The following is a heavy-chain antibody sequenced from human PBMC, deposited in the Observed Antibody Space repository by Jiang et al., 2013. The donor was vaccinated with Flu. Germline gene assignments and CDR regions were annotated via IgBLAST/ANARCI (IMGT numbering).Heavy chain of an antibody. D-gene: IGHD1-7*01. V-gene: IGHV6-1*01. Sequence: QTLSLTCAISGDSVSSNSAAWNWIRQSPSRGLEWLGRTYYRSKWYNDYAVSVKSRITINPDTSKNQFSLQLNSVTPEDTAVYYCARGITGTSPLSYYYYGIGRLGPRDHGHRLL. CDR2: TYYRSKWYN. CDR3: ARGITGTSPLSYYYYGIGR. J-gene: IGHJ6*02. CDR1: GDSVSSNSAA.